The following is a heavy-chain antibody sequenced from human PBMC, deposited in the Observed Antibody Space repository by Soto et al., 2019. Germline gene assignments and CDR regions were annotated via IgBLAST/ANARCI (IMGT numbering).Heavy chain of an antibody. CDR3: ARDHLGYSSTSGFDY. D-gene: IGHD6-13*01. J-gene: IGHJ4*02. CDR1: GYTFTGYY. Sequence: QVQLVQSGAEVKKPGASVKVSCKASGYTFTGYYMHWVRQAPGQGLEWMGWINPNSGGTNYAQKFQGWVTMTRDTSISTAYMELSRLRSDDTAVYYCARDHLGYSSTSGFDYWGQGTLVTVSS. CDR2: INPNSGGT. V-gene: IGHV1-2*04.